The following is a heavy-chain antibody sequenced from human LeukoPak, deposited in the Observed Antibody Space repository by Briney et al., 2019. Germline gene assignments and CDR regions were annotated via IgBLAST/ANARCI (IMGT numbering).Heavy chain of an antibody. J-gene: IGHJ4*02. D-gene: IGHD2-15*01. CDR2: INWNGGST. V-gene: IGHV3-20*04. CDR3: ARVGVCSGGSCSLGGFDY. Sequence: PGGSLRLSCEVSGFTFSASNMNWVRQAPGKGLEWVSGINWNGGSTGYADSVKGRFTISRDNAKNSLYLQMNSLRAEDTALYYCARVGVCSGGSCSLGGFDYWGQGTLVTVSS. CDR1: GFTFSASN.